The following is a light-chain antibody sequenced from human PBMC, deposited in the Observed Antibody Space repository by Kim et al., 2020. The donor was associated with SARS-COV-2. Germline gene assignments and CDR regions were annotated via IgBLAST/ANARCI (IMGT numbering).Light chain of an antibody. Sequence: VSPEERAIFSCRASLSVGNNLAWYQQKPGQAPRLLIYGASTRAIGIPARFSGSGSGTEFTLTFSSLQSEDFAVYYCQQYDNWRGTFGGGTKVDIK. V-gene: IGKV3-15*01. CDR1: LSVGNN. CDR2: GAS. J-gene: IGKJ4*01. CDR3: QQYDNWRGT.